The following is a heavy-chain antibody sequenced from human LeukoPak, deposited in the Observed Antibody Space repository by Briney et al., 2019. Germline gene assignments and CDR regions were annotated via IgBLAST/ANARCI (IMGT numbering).Heavy chain of an antibody. CDR2: IKSKTDGGTT. V-gene: IGHV3-15*01. D-gene: IGHD3-3*01. CDR1: GFTFGNAW. CDR3: TTEGVVPGAFDI. J-gene: IGHJ3*02. Sequence: AGGSLRLSCAASGFTFGNAWMSWVRQAPGKGLEWVGRIKSKTDGGTTDYAAPVKGRFTISRDDSKNTLYLQMNSLKTEDTAVYYCTTEGVVPGAFDIWGQGTMVTVSS.